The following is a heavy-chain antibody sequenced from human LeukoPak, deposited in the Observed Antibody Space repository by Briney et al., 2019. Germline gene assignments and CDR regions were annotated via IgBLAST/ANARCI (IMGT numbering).Heavy chain of an antibody. CDR1: GYTFTGYY. Sequence: GASVKVSCKASGYTFTGYYMHWVRQAPGQGLEWMGIINPSGGSTSYAQKFQGRVTMTRDTSTSTVYMELSSLRSEDTAVYYCAKSLESTNYYYHMDVWGKGTTVTISS. J-gene: IGHJ6*03. D-gene: IGHD2-2*01. V-gene: IGHV1-46*01. CDR3: AKSLESTNYYYHMDV. CDR2: INPSGGST.